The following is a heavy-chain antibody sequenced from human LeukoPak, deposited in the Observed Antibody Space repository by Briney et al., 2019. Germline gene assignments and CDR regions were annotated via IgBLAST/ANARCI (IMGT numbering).Heavy chain of an antibody. CDR3: ARNPGGSSGRYVIYFDY. J-gene: IGHJ4*02. V-gene: IGHV1-46*01. Sequence: ASVKVSCKASGYTFTSYYMHWVRQAPGQGLEWMGIINPSGGSTSYAQKFQGRVTMTRDMSTSTVYMELSSLRSEDTAVYYCARNPGGSSGRYVIYFDYWGQGTLVTVSS. CDR2: INPSGGST. D-gene: IGHD6-19*01. CDR1: GYTFTSYY.